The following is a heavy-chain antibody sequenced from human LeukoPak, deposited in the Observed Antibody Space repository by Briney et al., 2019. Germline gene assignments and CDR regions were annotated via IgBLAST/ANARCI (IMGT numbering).Heavy chain of an antibody. D-gene: IGHD2-2*01. Sequence: GGSLRPSCAASGFTFSSYGMHWVRQAPGKGLEWVAFIRYVGGNKYYTDSVKGRFTIPRDHSKNPLYLQMNSLRAEDTAVYYFASLCERSTSCTYYFDYWGQGTMVTVSS. CDR1: GFTFSSYG. CDR2: IRYVGGNK. CDR3: ASLCERSTSCTYYFDY. V-gene: IGHV3-30*02. J-gene: IGHJ4*02.